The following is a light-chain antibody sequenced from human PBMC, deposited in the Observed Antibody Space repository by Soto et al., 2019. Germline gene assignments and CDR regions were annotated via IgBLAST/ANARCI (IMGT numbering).Light chain of an antibody. Sequence: DIQMTQSPSTLSASIGDRVTITCRASQSISIWLAWYQQKPRKAPKLLIYQASTLESGVPPRFSGSGSGTEFTLTVSSLEPDDFAAYSGQQFNSESFTFGQGTRLEIK. CDR2: QAS. CDR3: QQFNSESFT. CDR1: QSISIW. J-gene: IGKJ5*01. V-gene: IGKV1-5*03.